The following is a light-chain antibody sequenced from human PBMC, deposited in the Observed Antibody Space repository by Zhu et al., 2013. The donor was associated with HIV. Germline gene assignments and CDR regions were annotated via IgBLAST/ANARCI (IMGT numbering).Light chain of an antibody. CDR2: GAS. J-gene: IGKJ1*01. V-gene: IGKV3-20*01. CDR1: QSVSNNY. CDR3: QQYGSSIWT. Sequence: EVVMTQSPATLSVSPGESATLSCRASQSVSNNYLAWYQQRPGQAPRLLICGASSRATGIPDRFSGSGSGTDFTLTISRLEPEDFAVYYCQQYGSSIWTFGQGTKVEIK.